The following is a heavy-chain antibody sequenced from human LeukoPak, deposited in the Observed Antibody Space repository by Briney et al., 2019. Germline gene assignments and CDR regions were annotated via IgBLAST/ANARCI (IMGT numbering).Heavy chain of an antibody. CDR2: IYYSGST. J-gene: IGHJ4*02. CDR3: ARWYYYDSSGYSGDY. Sequence: PSETLSLTCTVSGGSISSGDYYWSWIRQPPGKGLEWIGYIYYSGSTYYNPSLKRRVNISVDTSKNQFSLKLRSVTAADTAVYYCARWYYYDSSGYSGDYWGQGTLVTVSS. D-gene: IGHD3-22*01. V-gene: IGHV4-30-4*01. CDR1: GGSISSGDYY.